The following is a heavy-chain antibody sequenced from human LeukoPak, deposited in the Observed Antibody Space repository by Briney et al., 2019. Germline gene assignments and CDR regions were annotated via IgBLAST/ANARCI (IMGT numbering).Heavy chain of an antibody. Sequence: PSETLSLTCTVSGGSISSYYWSWIRQPPGKGLDWIGYIYTSGSTNYNPSLKSRVTMSVDTSKNQFSLKLSSVTAADTAVYYCARAIIGSNTGWYFDYWGQGTLVTVSS. D-gene: IGHD2/OR15-2a*01. CDR3: ARAIIGSNTGWYFDY. CDR1: GGSISSYY. J-gene: IGHJ4*02. CDR2: IYTSGST. V-gene: IGHV4-4*08.